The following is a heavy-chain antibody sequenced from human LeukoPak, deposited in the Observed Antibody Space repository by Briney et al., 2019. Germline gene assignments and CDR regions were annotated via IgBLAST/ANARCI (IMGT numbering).Heavy chain of an antibody. CDR2: MNPNSGNT. Sequence: DMXGVRQAAGQGREGMASMNPNSGNTGYAHKFQGRVTMTRNTSISTAYMELSSLRSEDTAVYYCAICYGDYPYFDYWGQGTLVTVSS. CDR3: AICYGDYPYFDY. D-gene: IGHD4-17*01. J-gene: IGHJ4*02. CDR1: D. V-gene: IGHV1-8*01.